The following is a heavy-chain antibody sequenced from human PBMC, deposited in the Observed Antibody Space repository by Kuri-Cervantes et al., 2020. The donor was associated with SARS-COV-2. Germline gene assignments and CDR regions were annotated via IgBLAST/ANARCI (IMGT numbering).Heavy chain of an antibody. D-gene: IGHD6-13*01. CDR2: IYYSGST. V-gene: IGHV4-59*01. CDR3: AREDSQQLVRENWFDP. J-gene: IGHJ5*02. CDR1: GGSISSYY. Sequence: SETLSLTCTVSGGSISSYYWSWIRQPPGKGLEWIGYIYYSGSTNYNPSLKSRVTISVDTSKNQFSLKLSSVTAADTAVYYCAREDSQQLVRENWFDPWGQGTLVTVSS.